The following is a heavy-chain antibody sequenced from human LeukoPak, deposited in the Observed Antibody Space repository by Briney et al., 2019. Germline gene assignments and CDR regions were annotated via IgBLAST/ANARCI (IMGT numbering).Heavy chain of an antibody. CDR1: GFTFSNYW. V-gene: IGHV3-7*03. CDR3: ARRYFDL. J-gene: IGHJ2*01. CDR2: IKQDGSEK. Sequence: GSLRLSCAASGFTFSNYWMSWVRQAPGKGLEWVANIKQDGSEKYYVDSVKGRFTISRDNAKNSLYLQMNSLRAEGTAVYYCARRYFDLWGRGTLVTVSS.